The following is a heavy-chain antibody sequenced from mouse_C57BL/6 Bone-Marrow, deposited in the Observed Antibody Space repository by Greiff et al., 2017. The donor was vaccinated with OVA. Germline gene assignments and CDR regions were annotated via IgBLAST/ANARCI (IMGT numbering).Heavy chain of an antibody. CDR1: GFTFSSYG. V-gene: IGHV5-6*01. D-gene: IGHD1-1*01. CDR2: ISSGGSYT. J-gene: IGHJ2*01. Sequence: EVKLMESGGDLVKPGGSLKLSCAASGFTFSSYGMSWVRQTPDKRLEWVATISSGGSYTYYPDSVKGRFTITRDNAKNTLYLQMRSLKSEDTAMYYCARHDTTVVATEYFDYWGQGTTLTVSS. CDR3: ARHDTTVVATEYFDY.